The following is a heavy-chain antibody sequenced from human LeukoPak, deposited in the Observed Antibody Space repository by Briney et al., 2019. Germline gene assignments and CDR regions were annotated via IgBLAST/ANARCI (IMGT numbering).Heavy chain of an antibody. CDR2: IWYDGSNK. D-gene: IGHD1-26*01. V-gene: IGHV3-33*01. Sequence: GRSLRLSCAASGFTFSSYGMHWVRQAPGKGLEWVAVIWYDGSNKYYADSVKGRFTISRDNSKNTLYLQMNSLRAEDTAVYYCAREVVGATFYFDYWGQGTLVIVSS. CDR1: GFTFSSYG. J-gene: IGHJ4*02. CDR3: AREVVGATFYFDY.